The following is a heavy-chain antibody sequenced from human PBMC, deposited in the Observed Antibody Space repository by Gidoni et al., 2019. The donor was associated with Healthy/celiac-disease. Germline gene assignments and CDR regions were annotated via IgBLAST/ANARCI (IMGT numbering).Heavy chain of an antibody. J-gene: IGHJ4*02. Sequence: QVQLVESGGGVVQPGRSLRLSCAASGFTCSSYGMHWVRQAPGKGLEWVAVISYDGSNKYYADSVKGRFTISRDNSKNTLYLQMNSLRAEDTAVYYCAKNQYSSGWYFDYWGQGTLVTVSS. D-gene: IGHD6-19*01. V-gene: IGHV3-30*18. CDR3: AKNQYSSGWYFDY. CDR2: ISYDGSNK. CDR1: GFTCSSYG.